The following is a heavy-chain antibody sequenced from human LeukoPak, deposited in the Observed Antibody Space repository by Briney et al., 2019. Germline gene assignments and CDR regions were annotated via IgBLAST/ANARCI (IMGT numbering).Heavy chain of an antibody. CDR3: ARDGWFGDYNWFDP. Sequence: GGSLRLSCAASGFTFSSYSMNWVRQAPGKGLEWISYISSASNTIYYADSVKGRFAISRDNAKNSVYLQMNSLRAEDTAMYYCARDGWFGDYNWFDPWGQGTLVTVSS. CDR1: GFTFSSYS. V-gene: IGHV3-48*01. CDR2: ISSASNTI. J-gene: IGHJ5*02. D-gene: IGHD3-10*01.